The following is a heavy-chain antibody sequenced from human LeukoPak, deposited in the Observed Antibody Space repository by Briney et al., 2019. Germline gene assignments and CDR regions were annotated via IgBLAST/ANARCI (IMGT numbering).Heavy chain of an antibody. J-gene: IGHJ4*02. V-gene: IGHV3-23*01. CDR3: ARDFYDGFALDY. CDR1: GFTFSSYG. CDR2: ISGSGGST. Sequence: GGSLRLSCAASGFTFSSYGMSWVRQAPGKGLEWVSAISGSGGSTYYADSVKGRFTISRDNSKYTLYLQMDNLRAEDTGVYYCARDFYDGFALDYWGQGTLVTVSS. D-gene: IGHD2/OR15-2a*01.